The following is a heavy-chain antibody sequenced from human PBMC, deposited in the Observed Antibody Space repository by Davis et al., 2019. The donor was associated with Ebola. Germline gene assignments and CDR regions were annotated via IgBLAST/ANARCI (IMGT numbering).Heavy chain of an antibody. V-gene: IGHV1-3*04. CDR1: GYTFTSYA. D-gene: IGHD3-10*02. Sequence: ASSVKVSCKASGYTFTSYAMHWVRQAPGQRLEWMGWINIGNGNTKYSEKVQGRVSITRDTSASTAYMELSSLRSEDTAVYYCARMLWSGYYFDYWGQGTLVTVSS. CDR3: ARMLWSGYYFDY. J-gene: IGHJ4*02. CDR2: INIGNGNT.